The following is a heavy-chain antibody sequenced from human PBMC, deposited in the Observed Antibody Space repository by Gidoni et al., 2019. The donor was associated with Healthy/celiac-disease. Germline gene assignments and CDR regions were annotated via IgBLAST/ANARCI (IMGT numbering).Heavy chain of an antibody. J-gene: IGHJ1*01. D-gene: IGHD6-13*01. CDR2: IIPILGIA. Sequence: QVQLVQSGAEVKKPGSSVKVSCKASGGPFSSYALSWVRQAPGQGLEWMGRIIPILGIANYAQKFQGRVTITADKSTSTAYMELSSLRSEDTAVYYCARGIAAAGTEYFQHWGQGTLVTVSS. CDR1: GGPFSSYA. CDR3: ARGIAAAGTEYFQH. V-gene: IGHV1-69*04.